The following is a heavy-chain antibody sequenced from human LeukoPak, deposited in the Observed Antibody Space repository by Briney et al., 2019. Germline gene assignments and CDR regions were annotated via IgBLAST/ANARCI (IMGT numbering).Heavy chain of an antibody. CDR3: ARDPSSSWSYFDY. Sequence: TGGSLRLSCAASGFTFSSYAMHWVRQAPGKGLEWVALISYDGTNKYYADSVKGRFTTSRDNSKNTLYLQMNSLRAEDTAVYYCARDPSSSWSYFDYWGQGTLVTVSS. D-gene: IGHD6-13*01. J-gene: IGHJ4*02. V-gene: IGHV3-30*03. CDR2: ISYDGTNK. CDR1: GFTFSSYA.